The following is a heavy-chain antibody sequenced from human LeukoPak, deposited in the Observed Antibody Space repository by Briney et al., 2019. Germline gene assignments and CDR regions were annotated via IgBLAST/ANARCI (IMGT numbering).Heavy chain of an antibody. CDR3: ATDQTGDYDY. V-gene: IGHV3-7*01. D-gene: IGHD1-14*01. CDR2: IKQDGSEK. CDR1: GFTFTSYW. J-gene: IGHJ4*02. Sequence: GGSLRLSCAASGFTFTSYWMSWVRQAPGKGLEWVANIKQDGSEKYYVDSVKGRFTISRDNAKNSLYLQLNSLRANDPDVYLCATDQTGDYDYWGQGTLVIVSS.